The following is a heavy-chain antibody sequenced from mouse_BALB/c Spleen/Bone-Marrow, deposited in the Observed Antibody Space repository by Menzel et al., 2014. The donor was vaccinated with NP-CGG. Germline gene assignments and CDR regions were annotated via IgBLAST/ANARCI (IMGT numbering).Heavy chain of an antibody. Sequence: VQLQQSGAELVKPGASVKLSCTTSGFNIKDTYIHWVKRRPEQGLDWIGRIDPADDTTIYDPKFQDKATITTDTSSSMAYLQLSSLTSEDAAVYFCSRGTRYYFDYWGRGTTLTVSS. V-gene: IGHV14-3*02. D-gene: IGHD1-1*01. CDR1: GFNIKDTY. CDR2: IDPADDTT. CDR3: SRGTRYYFDY. J-gene: IGHJ2*01.